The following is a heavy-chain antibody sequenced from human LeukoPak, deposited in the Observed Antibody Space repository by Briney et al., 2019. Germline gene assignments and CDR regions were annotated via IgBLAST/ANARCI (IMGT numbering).Heavy chain of an antibody. Sequence: SVKDSCKASGFTFTSSAMQWVRQARGQRLEWIGWIVVGSGNTNYAQKFQERVTITRDMSTSTAYMELSSLRSEDTAVYYCAADSRFLEWSTVNWGQGTLVTVSS. V-gene: IGHV1-58*02. J-gene: IGHJ4*02. CDR3: AADSRFLEWSTVN. CDR1: GFTFTSSA. D-gene: IGHD3-3*01. CDR2: IVVGSGNT.